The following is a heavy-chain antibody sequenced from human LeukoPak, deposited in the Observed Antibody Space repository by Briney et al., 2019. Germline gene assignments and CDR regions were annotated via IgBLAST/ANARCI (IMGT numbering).Heavy chain of an antibody. CDR3: ARDGAFSESGSYSVYYFDS. CDR1: GFTFSSYG. V-gene: IGHV3-33*01. Sequence: GRSLRLSCAASGFTFSSYGMHWVRQAPGKGLEWVAVIWYDGSNKYYADSVKGRFTISRDNSKNTLYLQMNSLRAEDTAVYYCARDGAFSESGSYSVYYFDSWGQGTLVTVSS. D-gene: IGHD1-26*01. CDR2: IWYDGSNK. J-gene: IGHJ4*02.